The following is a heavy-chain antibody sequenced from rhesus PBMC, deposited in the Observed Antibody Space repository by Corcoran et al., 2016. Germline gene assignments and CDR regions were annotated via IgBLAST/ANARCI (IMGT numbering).Heavy chain of an antibody. J-gene: IGHJ4*01. CDR1: GFTFSSYG. CDR2: INSGGVST. V-gene: IGHV3S5*01. CDR3: AIFGYSGSWRPIDY. Sequence: EVQLVETGGGLVQPGGSLKLSCAASGFTFSSYGMSWVRQAPGKGLEWVSAINSGGVSTYYADSVKGRFTISRDNSKNTLSLQMNSLRAEDTAVYYCAIFGYSGSWRPIDYWGQGVLVTVSS. D-gene: IGHD6-25*01.